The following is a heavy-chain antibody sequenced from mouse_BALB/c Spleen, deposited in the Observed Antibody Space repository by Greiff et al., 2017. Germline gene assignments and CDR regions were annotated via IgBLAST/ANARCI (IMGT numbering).Heavy chain of an antibody. J-gene: IGHJ2*01. CDR1: GFTFSSYG. CDR2: INSNGGST. V-gene: IGHV5-6-3*01. Sequence: EVMLVESGGGLVQPGGSLKLSCAASGFTFSSYGMSWVRQTPDKRLELVATINSNGGSTYYPDSVKGRFTISRDNAKNTLYLQMSSLKSEDTAMYYCARDRYDVDYWGQGTTLTVSS. D-gene: IGHD2-14*01. CDR3: ARDRYDVDY.